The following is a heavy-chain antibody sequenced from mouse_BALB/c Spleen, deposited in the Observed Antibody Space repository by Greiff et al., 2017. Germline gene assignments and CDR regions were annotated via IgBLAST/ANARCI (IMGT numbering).Heavy chain of an antibody. V-gene: IGHV3-2*02. CDR3: ARGVSY. CDR1: GYSITSDYA. J-gene: IGHJ3*01. Sequence: VQLQQSGPGLVKPSQSLSLTCTVTGYSITSDYAWNWIRQFPGNKLEWMGYISYSGSTSYNPSLKSRISITRDTSKNQFFLQLNSVTTEDTATYYCARGVSYWGQGTLVTVSA. CDR2: ISYSGST.